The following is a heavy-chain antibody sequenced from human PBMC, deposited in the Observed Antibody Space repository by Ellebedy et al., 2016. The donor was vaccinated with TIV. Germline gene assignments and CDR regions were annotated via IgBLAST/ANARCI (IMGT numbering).Heavy chain of an antibody. CDR2: INPNNGGT. V-gene: IGHV1-2*02. Sequence: ASVKVSXXASGYSFIGYYMHLVRQAPGQGLEWMGWINPNNGGTNSAQKFQGRVTMTRDASISTAYMELSRLRSDDTAVYYCVTRGYSGYDYFDYWGQGTLVTVSS. CDR3: VTRGYSGYDYFDY. CDR1: GYSFIGYY. D-gene: IGHD5-12*01. J-gene: IGHJ4*02.